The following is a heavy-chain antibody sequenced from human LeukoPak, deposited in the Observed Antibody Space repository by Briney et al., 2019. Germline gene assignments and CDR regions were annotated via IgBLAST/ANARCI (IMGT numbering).Heavy chain of an antibody. Sequence: SETLSLTCTVSGGSISTYYWTWIRQPPGKGLEWIGYIYYSGSTNYNPSLKSRVTISVDTSKNQFSLKLTSVTAADTAVYYCARHESGWYNYWGQGTLVTVSS. J-gene: IGHJ4*02. V-gene: IGHV4-59*08. CDR3: ARHESGWYNY. D-gene: IGHD6-19*01. CDR1: GGSISTYY. CDR2: IYYSGST.